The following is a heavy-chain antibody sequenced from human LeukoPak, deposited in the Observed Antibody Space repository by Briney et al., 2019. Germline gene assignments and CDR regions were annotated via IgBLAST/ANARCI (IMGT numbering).Heavy chain of an antibody. V-gene: IGHV4-34*01. D-gene: IGHD3-10*01. CDR2: INHSGGT. CDR3: ARVSLTMVRGVMVPYCYYYMDV. CDR1: GGSFGDYS. Sequence: KPSETLSLTCAVYGGSFGDYSWSWIRQPPGKGLEWIGEINHSGGTNHNPSLMSRVIMSVDTSKNQFSLKVSSVTAADTAVYYCARVSLTMVRGVMVPYCYYYMDVWGKGTTVTVSS. J-gene: IGHJ6*03.